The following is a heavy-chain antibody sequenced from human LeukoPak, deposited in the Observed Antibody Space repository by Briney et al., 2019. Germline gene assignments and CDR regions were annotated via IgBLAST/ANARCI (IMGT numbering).Heavy chain of an antibody. CDR3: ARGRFDIVLMVYAVTLDY. J-gene: IGHJ4*02. CDR2: IYYSGST. D-gene: IGHD2-8*01. V-gene: IGHV4-39*01. CDR1: GGSISSSSYY. Sequence: PSETLSLTCTVSGGSISSSSYYWGWIRQPPGKGLEWIGSIYYSGSTYYNPSLKSRVTISVDTSKNQFSLNLSSVTAADTAVYYCARGRFDIVLMVYAVTLDYWGQGTLVTVSS.